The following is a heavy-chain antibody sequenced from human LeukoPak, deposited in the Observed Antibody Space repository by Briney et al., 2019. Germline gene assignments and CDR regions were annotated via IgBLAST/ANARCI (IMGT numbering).Heavy chain of an antibody. CDR1: GFIFSENY. Sequence: GGSLRLSCAASGFIFSENYMSWIRQAPGKGLEWVSTVCSGGRTFYADAVKGRFTISRDNAKNSLYLQMSSLRAEDTAVYYCVRVRWEGLGDFWGRGTLVTVSS. CDR3: VRVRWEGLGDF. V-gene: IGHV3-53*01. CDR2: VCSGGRT. J-gene: IGHJ2*01. D-gene: IGHD1-26*01.